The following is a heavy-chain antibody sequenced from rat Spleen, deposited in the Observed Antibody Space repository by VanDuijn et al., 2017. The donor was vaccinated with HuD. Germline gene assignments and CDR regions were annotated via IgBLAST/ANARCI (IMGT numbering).Heavy chain of an antibody. CDR1: GFSLTSYN. CDR3: ARHGYSGPFDY. D-gene: IGHD1-1*01. V-gene: IGHV2-30*01. CDR2: IWSGGST. J-gene: IGHJ2*01. Sequence: QVQLKESGPGLVQPSQTLSLTCTVSGFSLTSYNVHWVRQPTGKGLEWMGVIWSGGSTAYNSLLKSRLTISRDTSKSQVFLKMNSLQTEDTATYFCARHGYSGPFDYWGQGVMVTVSS.